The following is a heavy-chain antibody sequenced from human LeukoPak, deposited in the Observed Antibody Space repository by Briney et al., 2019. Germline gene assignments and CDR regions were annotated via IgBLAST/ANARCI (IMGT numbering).Heavy chain of an antibody. Sequence: GGSLRLSCAASGFTLSSYAMRWVRQAPGKGLEWVSGISNNGGATYYADSVGGRFTISRDNSKNTLYLQMNSLRAGDTAIYYCAKVFGTDYFDYWGQGTLVTVSS. J-gene: IGHJ4*02. V-gene: IGHV3-23*01. D-gene: IGHD3-10*01. CDR1: GFTLSSYA. CDR2: ISNNGGAT. CDR3: AKVFGTDYFDY.